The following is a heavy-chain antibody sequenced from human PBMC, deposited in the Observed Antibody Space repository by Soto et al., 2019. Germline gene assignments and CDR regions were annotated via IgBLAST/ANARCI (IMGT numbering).Heavy chain of an antibody. V-gene: IGHV3-7*01. CDR2: IKHNGSGN. CDR1: GSTFAGYS. Sequence: PGGSLSPSCEASGSTFAGYSMSWVRQAPRRGLEWVADIKHNGSGNFHVDSVKGRSTISRDNAKRLLYLQMSGLRAEDTVTDTAYMELSGLKSDDTAVYYCATPTPLRGSIITNINFDLWGQGTPVTVSS. CDR3: YMELSGLKSDDTAVYYCATPTPLRGSIITNINFDL. D-gene: IGHD3-10*01. J-gene: IGHJ4*02.